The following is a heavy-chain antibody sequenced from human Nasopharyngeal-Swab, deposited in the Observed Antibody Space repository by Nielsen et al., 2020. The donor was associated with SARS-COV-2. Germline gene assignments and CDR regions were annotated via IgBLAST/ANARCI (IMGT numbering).Heavy chain of an antibody. CDR2: IYPGNSDT. CDR3: ARQRTTLTLGRAFDL. J-gene: IGHJ3*01. D-gene: IGHD4-17*01. Sequence: GESLKLSCTGFGHSFSNYWFAWVRQMPGRGLEWMGFIYPGNSDTRYSPSFQGQVTISADKSISTAYLQWSSLRASDTAIYYCARQRTTLTLGRAFDLWGQGTVVTVSS. CDR1: GHSFSNYW. V-gene: IGHV5-51*01.